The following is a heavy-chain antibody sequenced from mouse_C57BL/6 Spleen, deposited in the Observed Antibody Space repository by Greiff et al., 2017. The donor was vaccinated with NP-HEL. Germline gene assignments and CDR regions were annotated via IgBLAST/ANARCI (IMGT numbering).Heavy chain of an antibody. CDR1: GYAFTNYL. Sequence: VQLQESGAELVRPGTSVKVSCKASGYAFTNYLIEWVKQRPGQGLEWIGVINPGSGGTNYNEKFKGKATLTADKSSSTAYMQLSSLTSEDSAVYFCARNIDSSGYAMDYWGQGTSVTVSS. CDR3: ARNIDSSGYAMDY. V-gene: IGHV1-54*01. J-gene: IGHJ4*01. D-gene: IGHD3-2*02. CDR2: INPGSGGT.